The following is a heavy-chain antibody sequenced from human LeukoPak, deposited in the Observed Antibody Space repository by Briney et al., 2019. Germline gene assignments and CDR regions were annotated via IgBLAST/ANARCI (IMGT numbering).Heavy chain of an antibody. J-gene: IGHJ2*01. D-gene: IGHD6-13*01. CDR2: IYYSGIT. CDR1: GGSISSYY. CDR3: ARGAAGTYWSFDL. Sequence: PSETLSLTCTVSGGSISSYYWSCIRQPPGKGLEWIAYIYYSGITNYNPSFKSRVTISVDTSKNQFSLNLISVTAADTAVYYCARGAAGTYWSFDLWGRGTLVTVSS. V-gene: IGHV4-59*01.